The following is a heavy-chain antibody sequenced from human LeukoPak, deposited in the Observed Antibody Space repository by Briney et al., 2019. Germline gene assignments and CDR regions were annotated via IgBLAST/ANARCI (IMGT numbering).Heavy chain of an antibody. D-gene: IGHD6-13*01. CDR1: GFTFSNYA. CDR3: ARVGYSSIWYVDY. CDR2: ISGSGGST. V-gene: IGHV3-23*01. Sequence: GGSLRLSCAASGFTFSNYAMSWVRQAPGKGLEWVSGISGSGGSTFYADSVKGRFTISRENSKKTLYLQMNSLRAEDTAVYYCARVGYSSIWYVDYWGQGTLVTVSS. J-gene: IGHJ4*02.